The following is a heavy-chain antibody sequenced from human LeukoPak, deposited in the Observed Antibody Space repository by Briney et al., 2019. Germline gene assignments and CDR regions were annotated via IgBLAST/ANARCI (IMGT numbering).Heavy chain of an antibody. V-gene: IGHV3-74*01. CDR2: INSDGSST. CDR1: GFTFSSYW. J-gene: IGHJ4*02. CDR3: ARDSSSREYYFDY. Sequence: PGESLRLSCAASGFTFSSYWMHWVRQAPGKGLVWVSRINSDGSSTSYADSVKGRFTISSDNAKNTLYLQMNSLRAEDTAVYYCARDSSSREYYFDYWGQGTLVTVSS. D-gene: IGHD6-6*01.